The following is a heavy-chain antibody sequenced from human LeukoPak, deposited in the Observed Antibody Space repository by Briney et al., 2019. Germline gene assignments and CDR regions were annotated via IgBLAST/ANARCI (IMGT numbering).Heavy chain of an antibody. CDR2: IYYSGST. V-gene: IGHV4-59*01. Sequence: SETLSLTCTVSGGSISGYYWSRIRQPPGKGLEWIGYIYYSGSTDYNPSLKSRVTISLDTSKNQFSLKLSSVTAADTAVYYCARAGPGYCSGSSCLDYWGQGTLVTVSS. CDR3: ARAGPGYCSGSSCLDY. CDR1: GGSISGYY. J-gene: IGHJ4*02. D-gene: IGHD2-15*01.